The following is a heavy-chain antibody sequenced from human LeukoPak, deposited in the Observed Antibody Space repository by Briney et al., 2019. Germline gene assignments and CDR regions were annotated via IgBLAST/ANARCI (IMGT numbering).Heavy chain of an antibody. Sequence: SETLSLTCTDSGGSISSGDYYWSWIRQPPGKGLEWIGYIYYSGSTYYNPSLKSRVTISVDTSKNQFSLKLSSVTAADTAVYYCARADTVTTAASDIWGQGTMVTVSS. D-gene: IGHD4-17*01. CDR2: IYYSGST. V-gene: IGHV4-30-4*08. CDR3: ARADTVTTAASDI. CDR1: GGSISSGDYY. J-gene: IGHJ3*02.